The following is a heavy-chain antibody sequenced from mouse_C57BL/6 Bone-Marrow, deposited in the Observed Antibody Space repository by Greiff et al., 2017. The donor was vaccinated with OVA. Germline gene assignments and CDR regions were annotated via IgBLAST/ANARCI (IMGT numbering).Heavy chain of an antibody. V-gene: IGHV1-64*01. CDR1: GYTFTSYW. CDR3: ARRGDYSKVDY. D-gene: IGHD2-5*01. Sequence: VQLQQSGAELVKPGASVKLSCKASGYTFTSYWMHWVKQRPGQGLEWIGMIHPNSGSTNYNEKFKSKATLTVDKSSSTAYMQLSSLTSEDSAVYYGARRGDYSKVDYWGQGTTLTVSS. J-gene: IGHJ2*01. CDR2: IHPNSGST.